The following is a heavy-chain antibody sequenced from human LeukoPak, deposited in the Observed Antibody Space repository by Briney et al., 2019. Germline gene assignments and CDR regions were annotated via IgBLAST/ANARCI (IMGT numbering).Heavy chain of an antibody. CDR2: IYTSGST. CDR3: ARRSSSWYEDYFDY. Sequence: SEPLSLTCTVSGGSISSYYWSWIRQPAGKGLEWIGRIYTSGSTNYNPSLKSRVTISVDTSKNQFSLKLSSVTAADTAVYYCARRSSSWYEDYFDYWGQGTLVTVSS. CDR1: GGSISSYY. D-gene: IGHD6-13*01. J-gene: IGHJ4*02. V-gene: IGHV4-4*07.